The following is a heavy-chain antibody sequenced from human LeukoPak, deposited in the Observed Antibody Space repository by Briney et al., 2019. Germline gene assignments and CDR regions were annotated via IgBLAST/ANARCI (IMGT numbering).Heavy chain of an antibody. D-gene: IGHD3-22*01. J-gene: IGHJ4*02. Sequence: GGSLRLSCAGSGFTFSDFTINWVRQAPGKGLEWVSCIGGSSSSYIYYADSVRGRFTISRDNAKNSLYLQMNSLRAEDTAVYYCARGYYYDSSGYYLVYYFDYWGQGTLVTVSS. V-gene: IGHV3-21*01. CDR1: GFTFSDFT. CDR3: ARGYYYDSSGYYLVYYFDY. CDR2: IGGSSSSYI.